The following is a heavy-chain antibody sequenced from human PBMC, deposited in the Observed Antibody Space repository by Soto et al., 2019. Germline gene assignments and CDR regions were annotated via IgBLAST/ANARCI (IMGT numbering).Heavy chain of an antibody. CDR2: INHLGSI. CDR3: ARGDSSGYYGSNFDY. Sequence: SETLSLTCVVSGWSLSDYFWSWIRQPPGMALEWIGEINHLGSINYNPSLKSRVTISVDTSKNQFSLKLSSVTAADTAVYYCARGDSSGYYGSNFDYWGQGTLVTSPQ. D-gene: IGHD3-22*01. V-gene: IGHV4-34*01. J-gene: IGHJ4*02. CDR1: GWSLSDYF.